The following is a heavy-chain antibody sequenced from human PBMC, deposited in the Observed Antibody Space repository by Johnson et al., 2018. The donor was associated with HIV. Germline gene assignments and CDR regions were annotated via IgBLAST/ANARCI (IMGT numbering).Heavy chain of an antibody. Sequence: VQLVESGGGLVQPGGSLRLSCAASGFTFSSYWMSWVRQAPGKGLEWVANIKQDGSEKYYVDSVKGRFTISRDNAKNSLYLQMNSLRAEDTALYYCARDQGGQWLAYDAFDIWGQGTMVTVSS. CDR2: IKQDGSEK. D-gene: IGHD6-19*01. J-gene: IGHJ3*02. V-gene: IGHV3-7*01. CDR1: GFTFSSYW. CDR3: ARDQGGQWLAYDAFDI.